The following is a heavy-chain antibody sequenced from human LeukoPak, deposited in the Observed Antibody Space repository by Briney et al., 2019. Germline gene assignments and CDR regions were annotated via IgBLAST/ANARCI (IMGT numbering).Heavy chain of an antibody. CDR2: IIPIFGTA. CDR3: ARDSPVGGTPNSGYDLFFDY. D-gene: IGHD5-12*01. Sequence: SVKVSCKASGGTFSSYAISWVRQAPGQGLEWMGGIIPIFGTANYAQKFQGRVTITADESTSTAYMELSSLRSEDAAGYYCARDSPVGGTPNSGYDLFFDYWGQGTLVTVSS. V-gene: IGHV1-69*13. J-gene: IGHJ4*02. CDR1: GGTFSSYA.